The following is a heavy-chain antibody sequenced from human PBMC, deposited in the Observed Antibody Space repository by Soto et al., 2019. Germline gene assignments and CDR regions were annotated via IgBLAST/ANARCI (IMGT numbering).Heavy chain of an antibody. CDR3: ARRVTTTLGAFDI. Sequence: QLQLQESGPGLVKPSETLSLTCTVSGGSISSSSYYWGWIRQPPGKGLEWIGSIYYSGSTYYNPSLKSRVTISVDTSKNQFSLKLSSVTAADTAVYYCARRVTTTLGAFDIWGQGTMVTVSS. J-gene: IGHJ3*02. D-gene: IGHD4-17*01. CDR2: IYYSGST. V-gene: IGHV4-39*01. CDR1: GGSISSSSYY.